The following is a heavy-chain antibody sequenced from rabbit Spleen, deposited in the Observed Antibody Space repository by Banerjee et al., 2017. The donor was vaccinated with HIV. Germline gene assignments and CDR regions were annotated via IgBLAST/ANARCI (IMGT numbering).Heavy chain of an antibody. CDR3: ARKDVGDPDTYGYYFNL. D-gene: IGHD2-1*01. Sequence: QQQLGESGGDLVKPGESLTLTCPASGFSFSNSDWICWVRQAPGKGLEWFGCIYTGSSSATYFASWAKGRFTIARSTSLNTVTLQLNSLTAADAATYICARKDVGDPDTYGYYFNLWGPGTLVTVS. J-gene: IGHJ4*01. CDR1: GFSFSNSDW. V-gene: IGHV1S45*01. CDR2: IYTGSSSAT.